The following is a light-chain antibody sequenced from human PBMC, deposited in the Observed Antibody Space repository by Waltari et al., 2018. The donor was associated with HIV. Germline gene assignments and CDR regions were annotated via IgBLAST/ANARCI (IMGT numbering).Light chain of an antibody. Sequence: QSVLTQPPSVSGAPGQSVSISCTGTTSNIETPYVVNWYQQLPGAAPKLLVYGNNNRPSGVPARFSGSKSGTSASLAITGLQSEEEAFYYCQSYDSSLTAVIFGGGTKLTVL. CDR3: QSYDSSLTAVI. CDR2: GNN. CDR1: TSNIETPYV. V-gene: IGLV1-40*01. J-gene: IGLJ2*01.